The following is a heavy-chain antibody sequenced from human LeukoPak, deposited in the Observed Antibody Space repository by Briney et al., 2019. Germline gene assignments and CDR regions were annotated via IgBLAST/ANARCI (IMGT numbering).Heavy chain of an antibody. Sequence: SGGSLRLSCAASGFTFSSYWMHWVRQAPGKGLVWVSRINSDGSSTSYADSVKGRFTISRDNAKNTLYLQMNSVRAEDTAVYYCASRVNSGWSFDYWGQGTLVTVSS. J-gene: IGHJ4*02. CDR2: INSDGSST. D-gene: IGHD6-19*01. CDR3: ASRVNSGWSFDY. V-gene: IGHV3-74*01. CDR1: GFTFSSYW.